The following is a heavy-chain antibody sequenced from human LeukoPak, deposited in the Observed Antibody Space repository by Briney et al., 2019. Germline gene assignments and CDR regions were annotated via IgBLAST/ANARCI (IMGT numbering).Heavy chain of an antibody. D-gene: IGHD4-23*01. CDR2: INPIRGIA. Sequence: GASVKVSCKASGCTFTNYAINWVRQAPGQGLEWMGGINPIRGIANYAQKFQGRVTTTADKSTNTAYMELSSPRYDDTAVYYCARIPDMTRVAGGVYGDAFDIWGQGTMVTVSS. J-gene: IGHJ3*02. CDR1: GCTFTNYA. CDR3: ARIPDMTRVAGGVYGDAFDI. V-gene: IGHV1-69*10.